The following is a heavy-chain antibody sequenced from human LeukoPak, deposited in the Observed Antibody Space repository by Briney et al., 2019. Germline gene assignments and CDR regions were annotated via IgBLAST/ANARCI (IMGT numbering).Heavy chain of an antibody. CDR2: ISPSGAST. J-gene: IGHJ3*02. CDR3: ARHTTGYNSPRDSFNI. V-gene: IGHV1-46*01. CDR1: GYTFTNYY. D-gene: IGHD1-1*01. Sequence: SVKVSCKASGYTFTNYYMHWVRQAPGQGIEWMGMISPSGASTSYAQKFQGRVTMARDVSTSTVYMELSSLRSEDTAVYYCARHTTGYNSPRDSFNIWGQGTMVTVSS.